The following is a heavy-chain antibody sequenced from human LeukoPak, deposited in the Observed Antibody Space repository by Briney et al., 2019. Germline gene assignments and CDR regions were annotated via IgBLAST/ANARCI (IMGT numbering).Heavy chain of an antibody. Sequence: GGSLRLSCAASGFTFSSYWMSWVRQAPGKGLEWVANIKQDGSEKYYVDSVKGRFTISRDNAKNSLYLQMNSLRAEDTALYYCAKDSGSYYPNLDYWGQGTLVTVSS. CDR1: GFTFSSYW. V-gene: IGHV3-7*03. CDR3: AKDSGSYYPNLDY. CDR2: IKQDGSEK. J-gene: IGHJ4*02. D-gene: IGHD1-26*01.